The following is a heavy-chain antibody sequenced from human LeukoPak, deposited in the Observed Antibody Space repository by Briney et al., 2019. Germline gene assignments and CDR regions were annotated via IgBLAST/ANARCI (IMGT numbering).Heavy chain of an antibody. CDR1: GGSFSGYY. Sequence: SETLSLTCAVFGGSFSGYYWSWIRQSPEKGLEWIGEMSHTGATNYNPSLKSRVTVSVDTSKKQFSLNLRSVTAADTAVYHCARGLHYNILTGGMDVWGQGTTVIVSS. CDR3: ARGLHYNILTGGMDV. J-gene: IGHJ6*02. V-gene: IGHV4-34*01. D-gene: IGHD3-9*01. CDR2: MSHTGAT.